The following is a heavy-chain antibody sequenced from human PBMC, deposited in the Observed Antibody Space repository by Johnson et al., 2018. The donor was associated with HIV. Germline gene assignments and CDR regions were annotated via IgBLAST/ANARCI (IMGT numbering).Heavy chain of an antibody. V-gene: IGHV3-30-3*01. CDR1: GFTFSSYA. D-gene: IGHD3-10*01. Sequence: VQLVESGGGVVQPGRSLRLSCAASGFTFSSYAMPWVRQAPGKGLEWVVVLSYDVSNKYYADSVNGRFTISRANSKNTLYLQMNSLGAEDTAVYSCARGQHYYSGSGSYYNGGFDIWGQGTMVTVSS. J-gene: IGHJ3*02. CDR2: LSYDVSNK. CDR3: ARGQHYYSGSGSYYNGGFDI.